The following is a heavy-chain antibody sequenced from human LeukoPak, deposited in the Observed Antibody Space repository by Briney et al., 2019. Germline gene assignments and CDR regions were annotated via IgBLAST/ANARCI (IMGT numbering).Heavy chain of an antibody. CDR3: VSGYYYDY. CDR1: GYTFTGYY. V-gene: IGHV1-2*02. Sequence: ASVKVSCKASGYTFTGYYMHWVRQAPGQGLEWMGWINPHSGGTHSAQKFQGRVTMTRDTSISTAYMELSRLRSDDTAVYYCVSGYYYDYWGQGTLVTVSS. J-gene: IGHJ4*02. CDR2: INPHSGGT. D-gene: IGHD3-22*01.